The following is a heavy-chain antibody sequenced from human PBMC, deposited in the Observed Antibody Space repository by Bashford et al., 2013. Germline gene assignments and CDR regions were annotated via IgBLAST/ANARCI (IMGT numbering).Heavy chain of an antibody. J-gene: IGHJ4*02. V-gene: IGHV1-2*02. CDR2: INPNSGGT. D-gene: IGHD5-24*01. CDR3: AREMATIWGHFDY. Sequence: WVRQAPGQGLEWMGWINPNSGGTNYAQKFQGRVTMTRDTSISTAYMELSRLRSDDTAVYYCAREMATIWGHFDYWGQGTLVTVSS.